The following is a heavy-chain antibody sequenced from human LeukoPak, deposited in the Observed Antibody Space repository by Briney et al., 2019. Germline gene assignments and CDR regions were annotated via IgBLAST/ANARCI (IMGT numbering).Heavy chain of an antibody. CDR2: ISGSGGST. CDR3: AKGLNYESSAAFDY. CDR1: GFAFSSYT. V-gene: IGHV3-23*01. Sequence: GGSLRLSCTASGFAFSSYTMTWVRQAPGKGLEWVSGISGSGGSTYYADSVKGRFTISRDNSRNTLYLQMNSLRAADTAVYYCAKGLNYESSAAFDYWGQGTLVTVSS. D-gene: IGHD3-22*01. J-gene: IGHJ4*02.